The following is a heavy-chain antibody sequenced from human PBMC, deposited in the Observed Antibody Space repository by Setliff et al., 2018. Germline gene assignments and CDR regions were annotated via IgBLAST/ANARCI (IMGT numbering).Heavy chain of an antibody. Sequence: WASVKVSCKASGGTFGLSAISWVRQAPGQGLEWVGGMLPLHGTRNHTPKLQGRVSITADESKTTVFMELSSLTSGDTAIYFCVRAPPALHGEYGYFDLWGRGTLVTVSS. J-gene: IGHJ2*01. CDR1: GGTFGLSA. V-gene: IGHV1-69*13. D-gene: IGHD4-17*01. CDR2: MLPLHGTR. CDR3: VRAPPALHGEYGYFDL.